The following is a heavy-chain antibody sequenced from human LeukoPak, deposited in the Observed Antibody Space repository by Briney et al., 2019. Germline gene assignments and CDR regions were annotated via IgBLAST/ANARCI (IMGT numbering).Heavy chain of an antibody. CDR2: INHSGST. Sequence: SETPSLTCAVYGGSFSGYYWSWIRQPPGKGLEWIGEINHSGSTNYNPSLKSRVTISVDTSKNQFSLKPSSVAAADTAVYYCARGSRITFGGVIVSYFDYWGQGTLVTVSS. CDR1: GGSFSGYY. CDR3: ARGSRITFGGVIVSYFDY. V-gene: IGHV4-34*01. D-gene: IGHD3-16*02. J-gene: IGHJ4*02.